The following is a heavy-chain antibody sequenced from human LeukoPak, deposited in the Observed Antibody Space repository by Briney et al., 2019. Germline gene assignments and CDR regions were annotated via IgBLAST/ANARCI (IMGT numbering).Heavy chain of an antibody. J-gene: IGHJ4*02. V-gene: IGHV1-3*01. CDR3: ARDSPSRGNLFDY. CDR1: GYTFTSYA. Sequence: ASVKVSCEASGYTFTSYAMHWVRQAPGQRLEWMGWINAGNGNTKYSQKFQGRVTITRDTSASTAYMELSSLRSEDTAVYYCARDSPSRGNLFDYWGQGTLVTVSS. CDR2: INAGNGNT. D-gene: IGHD1-14*01.